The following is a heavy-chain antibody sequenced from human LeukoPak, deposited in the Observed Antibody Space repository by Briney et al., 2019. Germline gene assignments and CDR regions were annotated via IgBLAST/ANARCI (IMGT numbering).Heavy chain of an antibody. Sequence: PSETLSLTCSVSGGSISNYYWSWIRQPPGKGLEWIAYIHYSGNTNYNPSLKSRVTISVDTSKNQFSLKLASVTAADTAVYYCARADDTSGYFYKFDYWGQGTLVTVSS. J-gene: IGHJ4*02. D-gene: IGHD3-22*01. V-gene: IGHV4-59*01. CDR1: GGSISNYY. CDR2: IHYSGNT. CDR3: ARADDTSGYFYKFDY.